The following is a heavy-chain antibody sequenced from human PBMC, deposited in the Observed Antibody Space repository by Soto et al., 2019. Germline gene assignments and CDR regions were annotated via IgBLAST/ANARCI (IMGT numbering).Heavy chain of an antibody. CDR3: VRQGIDYLHGLVDV. Sequence: QVQLQQSGPRLVKPSETLSLTCTVSSGPDRSHNWGWIRQPPGRGLEWIGYVYYTRDTAYNPSLRGRVTISADTSRNYISLTLNSVTAADTAVYYCVRQGIDYLHGLVDVWCQGTTVSVSS. CDR1: SGPDRSHN. J-gene: IGHJ6*02. CDR2: VYYTRDT. V-gene: IGHV4-59*08. D-gene: IGHD4-17*01.